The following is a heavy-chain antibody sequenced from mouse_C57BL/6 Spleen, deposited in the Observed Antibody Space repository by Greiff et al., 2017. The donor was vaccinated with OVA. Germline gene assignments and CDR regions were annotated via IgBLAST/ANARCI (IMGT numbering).Heavy chain of an antibody. CDR3: ARHLGRYFDV. CDR2: IDPSDSYT. V-gene: IGHV1-69*01. Sequence: QVQLQQSGAELVMPGASVKLSCKASGYTFTSYWMHWVKQRPGQGLEWIGEIDPSDSYTNYNQKFKGKSTLTVDKSSSTAYMQLSSLTSEDSAVYYCARHLGRYFDVWGTGTTVTVSS. J-gene: IGHJ1*03. D-gene: IGHD4-1*01. CDR1: GYTFTSYW.